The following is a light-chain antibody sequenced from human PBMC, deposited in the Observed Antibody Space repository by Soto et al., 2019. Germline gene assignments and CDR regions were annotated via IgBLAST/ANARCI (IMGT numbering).Light chain of an antibody. CDR1: QTILYSSDNKNY. Sequence: DIVMTQSPDSLAVSLGERATINCKSSQTILYSSDNKNYLAWYQQKPGQPPRLLIYWASSRDSGVPDRFAGSGSGTDFTLTITNLQAEDVAICYCQQFFTTPYTFGQGTRLQI. J-gene: IGKJ2*01. V-gene: IGKV4-1*01. CDR3: QQFFTTPYT. CDR2: WAS.